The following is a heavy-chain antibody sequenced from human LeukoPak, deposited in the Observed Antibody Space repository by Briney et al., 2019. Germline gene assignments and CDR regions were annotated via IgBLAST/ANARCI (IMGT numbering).Heavy chain of an antibody. D-gene: IGHD2-15*01. Sequence: ASVKVSCKASGGTFSSNAISWVRQAPGQGLEWMGGIIPIFGTANYAQKFQGRVTITADESTSTAYMELSSLRSEDTAVYYCARDTPDCSGGSCYESGWFDPWGQGTLVTVSS. CDR2: IIPIFGTA. J-gene: IGHJ5*02. CDR3: ARDTPDCSGGSCYESGWFDP. V-gene: IGHV1-69*13. CDR1: GGTFSSNA.